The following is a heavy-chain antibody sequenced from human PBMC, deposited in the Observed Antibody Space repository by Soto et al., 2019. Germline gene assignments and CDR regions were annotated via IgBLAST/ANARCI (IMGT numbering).Heavy chain of an antibody. V-gene: IGHV4-61*01. CDR3: ARSGGGSGWL. D-gene: IGHD6-19*01. J-gene: IGHJ4*02. Sequence: SETLTLTCTVSGDSVSSGSKCWSWVRQPPGKALEWIAYICSSVSTNYNPSLKSRVTISRDTSKNQLSLRMTSVTAEDTAVYFCARSGGGSGWLGGQGTLVTVSS. CDR1: GDSVSSGSKC. CDR2: ICSSVST.